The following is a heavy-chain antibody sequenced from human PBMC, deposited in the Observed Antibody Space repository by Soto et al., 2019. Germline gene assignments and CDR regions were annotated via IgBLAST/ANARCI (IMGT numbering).Heavy chain of an antibody. V-gene: IGHV4-31*03. D-gene: IGHD4-17*01. CDR2: IHYSGST. J-gene: IGHJ5*02. CDR1: GGSISSGGYY. Sequence: QVQLQESGPGLVKPSQTLSLTCTVSGGSISSGGYYWSWIRQHPGKGLEWIGYIHYSGSTYYNPALKSRGTRSGDPSKNQFSLKLSSVTAADTAVYYCAGDDYGGNSDHWGQGTLVTVSS. CDR3: AGDDYGGNSDH.